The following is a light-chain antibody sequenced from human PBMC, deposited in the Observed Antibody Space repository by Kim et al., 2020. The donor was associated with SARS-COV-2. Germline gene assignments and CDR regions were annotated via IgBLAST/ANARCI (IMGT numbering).Light chain of an antibody. CDR2: DAS. CDR1: QSVSGY. V-gene: IGKV3-11*01. CDR3: QQRSNWPPIT. J-gene: IGKJ5*01. Sequence: SPGERAPLSCMAGQSVSGYLAWYQQKPGQAPRLLIYDASNRATGIPARFSGSGSGTDFTLTISSLEPEDFAVYYCQQRSNWPPITFGQGTRLEIK.